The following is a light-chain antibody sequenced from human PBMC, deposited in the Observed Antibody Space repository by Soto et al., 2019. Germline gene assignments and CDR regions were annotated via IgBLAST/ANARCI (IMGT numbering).Light chain of an antibody. V-gene: IGLV2-14*01. CDR2: EVS. CDR1: SSDVGGYNY. J-gene: IGLJ1*01. CDR3: SSYTSTSTRV. Sequence: QSALTQPAFVSGSPGQSITISCTGTSSDVGGYNYVSWYQHPPGKAPKLMISEVSNRPSGVSNRFSGSKSGNTASLTISGLQAEDEAYYYCSSYTSTSTRVFGTGTKLTVL.